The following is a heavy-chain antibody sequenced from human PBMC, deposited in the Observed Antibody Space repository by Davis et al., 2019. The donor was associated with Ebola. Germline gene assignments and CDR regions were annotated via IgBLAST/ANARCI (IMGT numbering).Heavy chain of an antibody. V-gene: IGHV4-34*01. CDR3: ARGVGGTTGWFDP. CDR2: IAHSGST. Sequence: SQTLSLTCAVYDGSFSSYSWSWIRQPPGKGLEWIGQIAHSGSTNYNPSLKSRVTISVDTSKNQFSLKLSSVTAADTAVYYCARGVGGTTGWFDPWGQGTLVTVSS. CDR1: DGSFSSYS. D-gene: IGHD1-26*01. J-gene: IGHJ5*02.